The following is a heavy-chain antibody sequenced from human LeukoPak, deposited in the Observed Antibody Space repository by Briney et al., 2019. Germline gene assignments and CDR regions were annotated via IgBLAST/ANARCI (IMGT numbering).Heavy chain of an antibody. V-gene: IGHV1-69*06. Sequence: SVKVSCKASGGTFSSYGISWVRQAPGQGLEWMGGTIPIFGTANYAQKFQGRVTITADKSTSTAYMELSSLRSEDTAVYCCASGPVRGVIMHDLYDYWGQGTLVTASS. CDR2: TIPIFGTA. D-gene: IGHD3-10*01. J-gene: IGHJ4*02. CDR1: GGTFSSYG. CDR3: ASGPVRGVIMHDLYDY.